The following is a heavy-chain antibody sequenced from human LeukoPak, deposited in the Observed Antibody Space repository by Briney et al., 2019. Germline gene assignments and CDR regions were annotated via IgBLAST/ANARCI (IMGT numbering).Heavy chain of an antibody. D-gene: IGHD1-26*01. CDR1: GFTFSSYS. V-gene: IGHV3-21*01. CDR3: ARDGLLGDAFDI. J-gene: IGHJ3*02. CDR2: ISSSSSYI. Sequence: GGSLRLSCAASGFTFSSYSMNWVRQAPGKGLEWVSSISSSSSYIYYADSVKGRFTISRDNAKNSLYLQMNSLRAEDTAVYYCARDGLLGDAFDIWGQGTMVTVSS.